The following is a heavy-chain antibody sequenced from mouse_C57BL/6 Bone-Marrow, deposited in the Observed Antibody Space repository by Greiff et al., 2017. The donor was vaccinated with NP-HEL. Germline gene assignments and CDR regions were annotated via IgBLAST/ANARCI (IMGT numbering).Heavy chain of an antibody. J-gene: IGHJ3*01. CDR3: ARDDGSSPFAY. D-gene: IGHD1-1*01. V-gene: IGHV7-1*01. CDR2: SRNKANDYTT. CDR1: GFTFSDFY. Sequence: EVQGVESGGGLVQSGRSLRLSCATSGFTFSDFYMEWVRQAPGKGLEWIAASRNKANDYTTEYSASVKGRFIVSRDTSQSILYLQMNALRAEDTAIYYCARDDGSSPFAYWGQGTLVTVSA.